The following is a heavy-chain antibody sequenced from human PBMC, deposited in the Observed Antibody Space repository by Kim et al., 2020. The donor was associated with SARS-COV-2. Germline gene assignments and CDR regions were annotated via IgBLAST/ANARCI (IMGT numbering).Heavy chain of an antibody. V-gene: IGHV3-21*01. CDR3: AVEHFDPELFGP. J-gene: IGHJ5*02. Sequence: GGSLRLSCAASGFTFSSYSMNWVRQAPGKGLEWVSSISSSSSYIYYADSVKGRFTISRDNAKNSLYLQMNSLRAEDTAVYYCAVEHFDPELFGPWGQGTLVTVSS. CDR2: ISSSSSYI. D-gene: IGHD3-9*01. CDR1: GFTFSSYS.